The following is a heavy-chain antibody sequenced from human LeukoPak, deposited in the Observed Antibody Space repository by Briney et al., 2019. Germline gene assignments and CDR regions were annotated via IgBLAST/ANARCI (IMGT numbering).Heavy chain of an antibody. CDR2: ISGSGAST. J-gene: IGHJ4*02. CDR3: AKDVGKWESLHFFDY. D-gene: IGHD1-26*01. CDR1: GFTLSTNA. V-gene: IGHV3-23*01. Sequence: GGSLRLSCLTSGFTLSTNAVSWVRQAPGKGLEWISGISGSGASTYYADSVKGRFTISRDDSRNALYLQMNSLRGDDTAVYYCAKDVGKWESLHFFDYWGQGTLVTVSS.